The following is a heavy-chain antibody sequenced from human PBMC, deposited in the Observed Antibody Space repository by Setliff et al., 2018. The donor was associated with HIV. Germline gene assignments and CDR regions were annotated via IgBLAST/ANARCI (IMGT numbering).Heavy chain of an antibody. CDR1: GYSIRSGYY. J-gene: IGHJ4*02. CDR3: ARHESGRSSSWSNFDY. V-gene: IGHV4-38-2*01. D-gene: IGHD6-13*01. CDR2: IYHSGST. Sequence: PSETLSLTCAVSGYSIRSGYYWGWIRQPPGKGLEWIGSIYHSGSTYYNPSLKSRVSISVDTSKNQFSLKLSSVTAADTAVYYCARHESGRSSSWSNFDYWGQGTLDTAPQ.